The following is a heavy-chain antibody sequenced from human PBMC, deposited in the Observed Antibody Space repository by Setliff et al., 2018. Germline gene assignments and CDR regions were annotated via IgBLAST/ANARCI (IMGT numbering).Heavy chain of an antibody. CDR2: IDPKSGRT. J-gene: IGHJ4*02. CDR1: GYPFVGYF. Sequence: ASVKVSCKTSGYPFVGYFIYWMRQAPGQGLEWVGWIDPKSGRTKYAVKFQGRVTMTRDTSSSTIYMEVNSLTPDDTAVYFCAKQGDLAFDYWGQGTQVTVS. D-gene: IGHD3-16*01. CDR3: AKQGDLAFDY. V-gene: IGHV1-2*02.